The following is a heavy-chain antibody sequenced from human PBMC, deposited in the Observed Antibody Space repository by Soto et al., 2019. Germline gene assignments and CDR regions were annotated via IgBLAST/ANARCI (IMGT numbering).Heavy chain of an antibody. CDR2: ISAYNGNT. J-gene: IGHJ6*02. CDR1: GYTFTSYG. Sequence: QVQLVQSGAEVKKPGASVKVSCKASGYTFTSYGISWVRQAPGQGLEWMGWISAYNGNTNYAQKPQGRVTMTTDTSTSTDYMELRSQRSDDTAVYYCASLYCICTSCYLGMDVWGQGTTVTVSS. CDR3: ASLYCICTSCYLGMDV. V-gene: IGHV1-18*01. D-gene: IGHD2-2*01.